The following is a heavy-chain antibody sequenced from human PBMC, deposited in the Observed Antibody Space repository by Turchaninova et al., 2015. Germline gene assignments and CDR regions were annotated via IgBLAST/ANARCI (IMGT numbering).Heavy chain of an antibody. CDR1: GGSISSYY. J-gene: IGHJ4*02. Sequence: QVQLQASGPGLVTPSEPLSLTCTFSGGSISSYYCSWIRQPPGKGLEWSGYIYYSGSTNYNPPLKSRVTMSVDTSKNQFSLKLSSVTAADTAVYYCARGRPPTAIPFDYWGQGTLVTVSS. D-gene: IGHD2-2*02. CDR2: IYYSGST. V-gene: IGHV4-59*01. CDR3: ARGRPPTAIPFDY.